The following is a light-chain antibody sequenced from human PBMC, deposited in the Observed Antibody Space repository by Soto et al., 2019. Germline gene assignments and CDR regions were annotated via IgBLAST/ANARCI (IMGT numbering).Light chain of an antibody. CDR2: AAS. J-gene: IGKJ3*01. CDR3: HKSTSAPYP. V-gene: IGKV1-27*01. Sequence: QVTQSPSSVSASVGDRVTISCRASQGIANHLAWYQQKPGKAPNLLIYAASTLQSGVPSRFSGSGFGTDFTLTISSLQPEDVATYYCHKSTSAPYPFGPGSKVAI. CDR1: QGIANH.